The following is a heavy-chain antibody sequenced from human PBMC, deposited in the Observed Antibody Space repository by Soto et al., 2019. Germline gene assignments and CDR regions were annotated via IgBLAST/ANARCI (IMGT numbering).Heavy chain of an antibody. CDR2: ILYDGSKK. CDR1: GFTFSSYG. D-gene: IGHD4-17*01. J-gene: IGHJ4*02. V-gene: IGHV3-30*18. Sequence: GGSLRLSCAASGFTFSSYGMHWVRQAPGKGLEWVAVILYDGSKKYYADSMKGRFTISRDNSKNTLYLQMNSLRAEDTALYYCAKDRGALRWSEEHYYFDYWGQGTLVTVSS. CDR3: AKDRGALRWSEEHYYFDY.